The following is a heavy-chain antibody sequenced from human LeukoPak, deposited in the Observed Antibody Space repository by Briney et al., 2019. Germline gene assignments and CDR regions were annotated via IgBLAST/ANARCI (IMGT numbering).Heavy chain of an antibody. V-gene: IGHV4-31*01. CDR3: ARAPWGGGVDY. Sequence: PSEALSLTCTVSGGSINSGGYYWSWIRQHPGKGLEWIGYIYYSGSTYYNPSLKSQVTILIDTSKNQFSLKLSSVTAADTAVYYCARAPWGGGVDYWGQGTLVTLSS. D-gene: IGHD3-10*01. CDR1: GGSINSGGYY. J-gene: IGHJ4*02. CDR2: IYYSGST.